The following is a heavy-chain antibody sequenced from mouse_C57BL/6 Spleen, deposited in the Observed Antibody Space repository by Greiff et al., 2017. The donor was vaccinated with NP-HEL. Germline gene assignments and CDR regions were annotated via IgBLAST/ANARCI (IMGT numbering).Heavy chain of an antibody. Sequence: QVQLQQPGAELVMPGASVKLSCKASGYTFTSYWMHWVKQRPGQGLEWIGEIDPSDSYTNYNQKFKGKSTLTVDKSSSTAYMQLSSLTSVDSAVYYGARDSGGSSYEDYFDYWGQGTTLTVSS. CDR1: GYTFTSYW. J-gene: IGHJ2*01. CDR2: IDPSDSYT. CDR3: ARDSGGSSYEDYFDY. D-gene: IGHD1-1*01. V-gene: IGHV1-69*01.